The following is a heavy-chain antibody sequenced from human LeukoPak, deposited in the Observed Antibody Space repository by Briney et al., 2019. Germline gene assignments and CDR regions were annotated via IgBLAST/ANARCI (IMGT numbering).Heavy chain of an antibody. CDR1: GDSISGYY. CDR3: ARAHMYYNSDGFPYRWFDP. Sequence: SETLSLTCTVSGDSISGYYWSWIRQSAGKGLEYIGRISTTGNTNDIPSLKSRVTMSIDTSKNHFSLKLDSVTAADTAIYYCARAHMYYNSDGFPYRWFDPWGQGILVTVTS. V-gene: IGHV4-4*07. J-gene: IGHJ5*02. CDR2: ISTTGNT. D-gene: IGHD2/OR15-2a*01.